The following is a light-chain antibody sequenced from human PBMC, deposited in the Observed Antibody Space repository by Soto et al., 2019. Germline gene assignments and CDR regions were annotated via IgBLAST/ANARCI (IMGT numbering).Light chain of an antibody. J-gene: IGKJ1*01. CDR2: GAS. V-gene: IGKV3-20*01. CDR1: QSVSNNY. CDR3: QQYGSSGT. Sequence: IVWTQSPGTLSLSPGERATLSCRASQSVSNNYLAWYQQKPGXAPXXLIYGASNRATGIPDRFSGSGSGTDFTLTISRLEPEDFAVYYCQQYGSSGTFGQGTKVDIK.